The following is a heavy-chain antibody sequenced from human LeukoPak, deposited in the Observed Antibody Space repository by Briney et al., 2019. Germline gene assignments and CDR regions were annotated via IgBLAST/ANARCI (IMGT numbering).Heavy chain of an antibody. CDR2: IWYDGSNK. D-gene: IGHD4-17*01. J-gene: IGHJ5*02. CDR1: GFTFSSYG. Sequence: GSLRLSCAASGFTFSSYGMHWVRQAPGKGLEWVAVIWYDGSNKYYADSVKGRFTISRDNSKNTLYLKMNSLRAEDTAVYYCVSSTDYGDYWFDPWGQGTLVTVSS. V-gene: IGHV3-33*01. CDR3: VSSTDYGDYWFDP.